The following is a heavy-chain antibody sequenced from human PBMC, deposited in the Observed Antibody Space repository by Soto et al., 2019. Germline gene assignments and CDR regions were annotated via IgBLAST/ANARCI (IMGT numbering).Heavy chain of an antibody. CDR2: IYPGDSDT. D-gene: IGHD4-17*01. J-gene: IGHJ6*02. CDR1: GYSFTSYW. Sequence: GESLKISCKGSGYSFTSYWIGWVRQMPGKGLEWMGIIYPGDSDTRYSPSFQGQVTISADKSISTAYLQWSSLKASDTAMYYCARVTTAVTPVDYYYYGMDVWGQGTTVTVSS. V-gene: IGHV5-51*01. CDR3: ARVTTAVTPVDYYYYGMDV.